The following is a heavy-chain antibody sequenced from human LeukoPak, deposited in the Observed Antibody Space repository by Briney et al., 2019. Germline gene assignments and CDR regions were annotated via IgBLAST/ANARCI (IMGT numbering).Heavy chain of an antibody. CDR3: ARGAAVGQTRDY. CDR2: INPNSGDA. CDR1: GYTLTDHY. J-gene: IGHJ4*02. D-gene: IGHD6-13*01. Sequence: GSVKVSCKASGYTLTDHYMHWVRQAPGQGLEWMGRINPNSGDANYAQKFQGRVTMTRDTSISTAYMELRSLRSDDTAVYYCARGAAVGQTRDYWGQGTLVTVSS. V-gene: IGHV1-2*06.